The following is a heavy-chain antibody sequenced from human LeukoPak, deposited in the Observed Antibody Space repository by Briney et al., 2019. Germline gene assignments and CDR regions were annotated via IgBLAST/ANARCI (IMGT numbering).Heavy chain of an antibody. J-gene: IGHJ6*02. V-gene: IGHV3-23*01. CDR3: AKDQGPICSGGSCYPHYYYYYGMDV. Sequence: PGGPLRLSCAASGFTFSSYAMSWVRQAPGKGLEWVSAISGSGGSTYYADSVKGRFTISRDNSKNTLYLQMNSLRAEDTAVYYCAKDQGPICSGGSCYPHYYYYYGMDVWGQGTTVTVSS. CDR1: GFTFSSYA. D-gene: IGHD2-15*01. CDR2: ISGSGGST.